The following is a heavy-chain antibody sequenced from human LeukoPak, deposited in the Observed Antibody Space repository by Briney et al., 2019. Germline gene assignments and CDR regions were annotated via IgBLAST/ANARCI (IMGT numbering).Heavy chain of an antibody. CDR2: IYRTGTT. CDR1: GGSFSGYY. D-gene: IGHD5-24*01. J-gene: IGHJ3*02. CDR3: ARDGYNPVAFDI. Sequence: SETLSLTCAVYGGSFSGYYWGWIRQPPGKGLEWIGNIYRTGTTFYNPSLQSRVSMSVDTSKNTFSLKVKSVTAADTAVYYCARDGYNPVAFDIWGQGTVVTVSS. V-gene: IGHV4-34*10.